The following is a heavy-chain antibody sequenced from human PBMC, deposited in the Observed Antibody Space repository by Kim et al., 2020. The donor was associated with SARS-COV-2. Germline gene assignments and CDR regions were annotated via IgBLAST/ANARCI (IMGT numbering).Heavy chain of an antibody. D-gene: IGHD3-10*01. V-gene: IGHV3-30*18. CDR3: AKDLPYGSGSHYILSAYGMDV. CDR2: ISYDGSNK. J-gene: IGHJ6*02. CDR1: GFTFSSYG. Sequence: GGSLRLSCAASGFTFSSYGMHWVRQAPGKGLEWVAVISYDGSNKYYADSVKGRFTISRDNSKNTLYLQMNSLRAEDTAVYYCAKDLPYGSGSHYILSAYGMDVWGQGTTVTVSS.